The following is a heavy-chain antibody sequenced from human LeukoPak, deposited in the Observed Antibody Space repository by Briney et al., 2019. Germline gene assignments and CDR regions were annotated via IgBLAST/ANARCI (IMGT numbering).Heavy chain of an antibody. CDR2: MNPNSGNT. J-gene: IGHJ5*02. Sequence: ASVKVSCKASGYTFTSYDINWVRQATGQGLEWMGWMNPNSGNTGYAQKFQGRVTMTRNTSISTAYMELSSLRSEDTAVYYCARGLSRSSSWYPTPKTAFDPWGQGTLVTVSS. CDR1: GYTFTSYD. CDR3: ARGLSRSSSWYPTPKTAFDP. D-gene: IGHD6-13*01. V-gene: IGHV1-8*01.